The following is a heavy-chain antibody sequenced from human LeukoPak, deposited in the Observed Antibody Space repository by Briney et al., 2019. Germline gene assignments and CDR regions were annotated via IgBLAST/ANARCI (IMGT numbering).Heavy chain of an antibody. CDR1: GGSISSYY. Sequence: SETLSLTCTVSGGSISSYYWSWIRQPPGKGLEWIGYIYYSGSTNYNPSLKSRVTISVDTSKNQFSLKLSSVTAADTAVYYCARVRMIVGFFDYWGQGTLVTVSS. D-gene: IGHD1-26*01. CDR2: IYYSGST. CDR3: ARVRMIVGFFDY. V-gene: IGHV4-59*01. J-gene: IGHJ4*02.